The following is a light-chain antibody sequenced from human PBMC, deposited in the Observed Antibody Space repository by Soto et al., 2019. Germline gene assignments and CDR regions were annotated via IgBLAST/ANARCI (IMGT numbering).Light chain of an antibody. CDR1: RSDIGGDNF. CDR2: EVS. CDR3: SSYAGSNNLV. Sequence: QSALTQPPSASGSPGQSVTISCTGSRSDIGGDNFVSWYQQHPGKAPKLMIFEVSQRPSGVPDRFSGSKSGNTASLTVSGLQAQDEADYYGSSYAGSNNLVFGTGTKLTVL. J-gene: IGLJ1*01. V-gene: IGLV2-8*01.